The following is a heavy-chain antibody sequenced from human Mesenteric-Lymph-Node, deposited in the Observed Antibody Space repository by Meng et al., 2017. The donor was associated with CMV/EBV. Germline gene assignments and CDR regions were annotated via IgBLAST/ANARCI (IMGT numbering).Heavy chain of an antibody. CDR3: ARGSTDFDY. Sequence: GESLKISCTASGFIFSVYSMNWVRQAPGKGLEWVSSISSGSDDKHYADSVKGRFTISRDNAKNSLYLQMNSLRAEDTALYYCARGSTDFDYWGQGTLVTVSS. J-gene: IGHJ4*02. CDR2: ISSGSDDK. D-gene: IGHD2-2*01. V-gene: IGHV3-21*04. CDR1: GFIFSVYS.